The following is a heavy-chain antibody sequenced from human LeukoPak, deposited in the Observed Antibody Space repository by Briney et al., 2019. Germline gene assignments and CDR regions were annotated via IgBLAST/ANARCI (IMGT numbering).Heavy chain of an antibody. CDR2: IYTSGST. V-gene: IGHV4-4*07. CDR3: ARSRWEFRNYYDSSGYYFDY. J-gene: IGHJ4*02. Sequence: SETLSLTCTVSGGSISSYYWSWIRQPAGKGLEWIGRIYTSGSTNYNPSLKSRVTTSVDKSKNQFSLKLSSVTAADTAVYYCARSRWEFRNYYDSSGYYFDYWGQGTLVTVSS. D-gene: IGHD3-22*01. CDR1: GGSISSYY.